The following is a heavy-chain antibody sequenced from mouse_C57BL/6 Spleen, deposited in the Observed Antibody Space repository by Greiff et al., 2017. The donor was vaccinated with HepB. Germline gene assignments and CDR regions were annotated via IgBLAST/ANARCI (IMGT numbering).Heavy chain of an antibody. CDR2: IYPGDGDT. V-gene: IGHV1-82*01. D-gene: IGHD1-1*01. CDR3: ARGYGSSYYWYFDV. CDR1: GYAFSSSW. J-gene: IGHJ1*03. Sequence: QVQLQQSGPELVKPGASVKISCKASGYAFSSSWMNWVKQRPGKGLEWIGRIYPGDGDTNYNGKFKGKATLTADKSSSTAYMQLSSLTSEDSAVYFWARGYGSSYYWYFDVWGTGTTVTVSS.